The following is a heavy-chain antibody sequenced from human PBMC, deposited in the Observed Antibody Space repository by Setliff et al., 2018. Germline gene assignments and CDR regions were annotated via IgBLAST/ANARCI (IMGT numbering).Heavy chain of an antibody. CDR3: ARLRGAFDY. Sequence: KASETLSLTCAVYGGSFSGYYWSWIRQPPGKGLEWIGEINHSGSTNYNPSLKSRVTISVDTSKNQFSLRLNSATAADTAVYYCARLRGAFDYWGQGTLVTVS. D-gene: IGHD3-16*01. CDR2: INHSGST. V-gene: IGHV4-34*01. CDR1: GGSFSGYY. J-gene: IGHJ4*02.